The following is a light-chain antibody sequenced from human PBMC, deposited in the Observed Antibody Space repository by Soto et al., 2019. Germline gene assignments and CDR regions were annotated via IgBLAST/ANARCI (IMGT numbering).Light chain of an antibody. Sequence: SYELTQPPSVSVSPGQTARITCSGDALPKQYAYWYQQKPGQAPVLVIYKDSERPSGIPERFSGSSSGTTVTLTISGVQAEDEADYYCHFRVGGGTKVTVL. V-gene: IGLV3-25*03. CDR3: HFR. J-gene: IGLJ2*01. CDR1: ALPKQY. CDR2: KDS.